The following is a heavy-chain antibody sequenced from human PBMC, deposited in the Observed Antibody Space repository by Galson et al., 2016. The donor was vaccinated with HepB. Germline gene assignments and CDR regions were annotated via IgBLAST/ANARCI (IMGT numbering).Heavy chain of an antibody. CDR2: IYYSGST. CDR3: AREITGWPKDYFDS. CDR1: GGSFSTYY. J-gene: IGHJ4*02. Sequence: SETLSLTCTISGGSFSTYYWSWIRQPPGKGLEWIGYIYYSGSTNYNPSLKSRVTISVDTSMNQFSLKLSSVTAADTAVYYCAREITGWPKDYFDSWGQGTLLTVSS. D-gene: IGHD1-20*01. V-gene: IGHV4-59*12.